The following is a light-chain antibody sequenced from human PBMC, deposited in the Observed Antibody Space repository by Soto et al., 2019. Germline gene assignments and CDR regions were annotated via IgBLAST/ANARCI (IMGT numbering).Light chain of an antibody. CDR1: SSDVGDYNY. CDR2: EVN. V-gene: IGLV2-8*01. CDR3: SSYAGSNNWV. J-gene: IGLJ3*02. Sequence: QSALTQPPSASGSPGQSVTISCTGTSSDVGDYNYVSWYQQRPGKAPKFIIYEVNYRPSGVPDRFSGSKSGNTASLTVSGLQAEDEAAYYCSSYAGSNNWVFGGGTKLTVL.